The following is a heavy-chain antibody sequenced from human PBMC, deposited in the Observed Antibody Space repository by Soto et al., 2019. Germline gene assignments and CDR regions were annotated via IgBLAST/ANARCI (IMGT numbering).Heavy chain of an antibody. CDR3: ARRYSRRYDFWSGYFEGSRWFDP. Sequence: ASETLSLTCTVSGGSISSGDYYWSWIRQPPGKGLEWIGSIYYSGSTYYNPSLKSRVTISVDTSKNQFSLKLSSVTAADTAVYYCARRYSRRYDFWSGYFEGSRWFDPWGQGTLVTVSS. CDR1: GGSISSGDYY. V-gene: IGHV4-39*01. D-gene: IGHD3-3*01. J-gene: IGHJ5*02. CDR2: IYYSGST.